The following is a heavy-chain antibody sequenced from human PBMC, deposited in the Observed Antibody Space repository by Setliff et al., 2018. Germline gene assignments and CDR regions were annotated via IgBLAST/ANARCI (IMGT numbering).Heavy chain of an antibody. CDR1: GDSISSGDYF. D-gene: IGHD1-26*01. V-gene: IGHV4-30-4*08. CDR3: AREVGTSTSSDAFGV. Sequence: SETLFLTCTVSGDSISSGDYFWSWIRQPPGKGLEWIAYIYHSGSAYYNPSLKSRVTMSVDTSKNQFSLHLTSVTAADTAVYYCAREVGTSTSSDAFGVWGQGMMVTVSS. CDR2: IYHSGSA. J-gene: IGHJ3*01.